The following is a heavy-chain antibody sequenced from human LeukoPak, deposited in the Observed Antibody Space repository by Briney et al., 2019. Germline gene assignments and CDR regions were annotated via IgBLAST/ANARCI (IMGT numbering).Heavy chain of an antibody. D-gene: IGHD6-13*01. CDR2: IIPIFGTA. Sequence: GASVKVSCKASGGTFSSYAISWVRQAPGQGLEWMGGIIPIFGTANYAQKFQGRVTITTDEPTSTAYMELSSLRSEDTAVYYCAREAAAGLDYWGQGTLVTVSS. CDR1: GGTFSSYA. J-gene: IGHJ4*02. V-gene: IGHV1-69*05. CDR3: AREAAAGLDY.